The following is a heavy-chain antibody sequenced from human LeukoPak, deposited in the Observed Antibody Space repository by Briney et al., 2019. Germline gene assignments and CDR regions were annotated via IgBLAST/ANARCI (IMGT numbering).Heavy chain of an antibody. J-gene: IGHJ5*02. D-gene: IGHD3-10*01. Sequence: GGSLRLSCAASGFTFSSYGMHWVRQAPGKGLEWVAVIWYDGSNKYYADSVKGRFTISRDNSKNTLYLQMNSLRAEDTAVYYRARDRNYYGSGSYRGWFDPWGQGTLVTVSS. V-gene: IGHV3-33*01. CDR2: IWYDGSNK. CDR3: ARDRNYYGSGSYRGWFDP. CDR1: GFTFSSYG.